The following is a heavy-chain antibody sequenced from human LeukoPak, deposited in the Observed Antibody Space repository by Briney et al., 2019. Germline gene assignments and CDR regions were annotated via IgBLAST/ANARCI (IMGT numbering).Heavy chain of an antibody. J-gene: IGHJ5*02. CDR1: GYSISSGYY. V-gene: IGHV4-38-2*02. CDR3: ARVRAGCSSTSCYLDP. D-gene: IGHD2-2*01. CDR2: IYHSGST. Sequence: SETLPLTCTVSGYSISSGYYWGWIRQPPGKGLEWIGSIYHSGSTYYNPSLKSRVTISVDKSKNQFSLNLSSMTAADTAVYYCARVRAGCSSTSCYLDPWGQGTLVAVSS.